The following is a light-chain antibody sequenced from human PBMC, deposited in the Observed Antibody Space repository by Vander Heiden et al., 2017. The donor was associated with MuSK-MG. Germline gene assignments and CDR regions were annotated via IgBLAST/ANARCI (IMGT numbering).Light chain of an antibody. CDR3: QSYDSSLSGGV. Sequence: QSVLTQQPPVSGAPGQRVTISCTGSSSNIGAGYDVHWYQQLPGTAPKLLIYGNSNRPSGVPDRFSGSKSGTAASLAITGLQAEDEADYYCQSYDSSLSGGVFGGGTKLTVL. V-gene: IGLV1-40*01. CDR2: GNS. J-gene: IGLJ2*01. CDR1: SSNIGAGYD.